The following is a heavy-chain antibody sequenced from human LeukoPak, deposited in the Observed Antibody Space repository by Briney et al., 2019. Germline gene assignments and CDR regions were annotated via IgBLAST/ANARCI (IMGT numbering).Heavy chain of an antibody. V-gene: IGHV2-5*02. CDR2: IYRAYDK. Sequence: SGPTLVHPTQPLPLPGTFSGFSLSTSGVGVGWMRQLPGKALEWLATIYRAYDKRYSASMKSRLTITKNTSKNQVVLTMTNMDPVDTATYYCTHSRRSLFDYWGQGALVTVSS. CDR1: GFSLSTSGVG. J-gene: IGHJ4*02. CDR3: THSRRSLFDY.